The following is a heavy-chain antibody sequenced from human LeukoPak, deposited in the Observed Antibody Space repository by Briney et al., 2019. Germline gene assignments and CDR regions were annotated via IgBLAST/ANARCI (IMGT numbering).Heavy chain of an antibody. J-gene: IGHJ5*02. V-gene: IGHV3-7*01. D-gene: IGHD3-10*01. CDR3: ARDVRSNYYYGSGYDNWFDP. Sequence: GGSLRLSCAASGFTFSSYWMSWVRQAPGKGLEWVANIKQDGSEKYYVDSVKGRFTISRDNAKNSLYLQMNSLRAEDTAVYYCARDVRSNYYYGSGYDNWFDPWGQGTLVTVSS. CDR2: IKQDGSEK. CDR1: GFTFSSYW.